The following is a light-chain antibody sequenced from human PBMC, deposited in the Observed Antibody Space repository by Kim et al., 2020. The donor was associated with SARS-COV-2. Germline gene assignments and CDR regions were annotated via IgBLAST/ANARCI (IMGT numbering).Light chain of an antibody. J-gene: IGLJ1*01. V-gene: IGLV2-11*01. Sequence: GQSVTIACTGTSSDVGGYNYVSWYQQHPGKAPQLMIDDVTKRPSGVPDRFSGSKSGNTASLTISGLQTEDEADYYCCSFAGSYPYVFATGTKVTVL. CDR1: SSDVGGYNY. CDR3: CSFAGSYPYV. CDR2: DVT.